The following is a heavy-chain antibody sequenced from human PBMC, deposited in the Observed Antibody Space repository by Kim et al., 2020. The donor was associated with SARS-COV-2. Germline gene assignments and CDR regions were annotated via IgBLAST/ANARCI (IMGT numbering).Heavy chain of an antibody. D-gene: IGHD3-22*01. CDR2: INPNSGGT. V-gene: IGHV1-2*06. Sequence: ASVKVSCKASGYTFTGYYMHWVRQAPGQGLECMGRINPNSGGTNYAQKFQGRVTMTRDTSISTAYMELSRLRSDDTAVYYCARGDSSGYYYEFGYWGQGTLVTVSS. CDR3: ARGDSSGYYYEFGY. J-gene: IGHJ4*02. CDR1: GYTFTGYY.